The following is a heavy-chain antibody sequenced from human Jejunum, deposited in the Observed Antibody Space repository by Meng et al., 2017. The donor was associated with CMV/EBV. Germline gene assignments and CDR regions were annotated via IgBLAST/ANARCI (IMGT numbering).Heavy chain of an antibody. CDR3: ARYLSGYYSFVDY. J-gene: IGHJ4*02. CDR2: SNPNNGGA. CDR1: GYTFTSYD. D-gene: IGHD3-22*01. V-gene: IGHV1-2*06. Sequence: VQLVRAGAEVKNPGASVKDSCKATGYTFTSYDMNWVRQCTGQGLEWMGRSNPNNGGANYAQQFQVRVTMTTDTSISTAYIELRRLRSHDTALYYCARYLSGYYSFVDYWGQGTLVTVSS.